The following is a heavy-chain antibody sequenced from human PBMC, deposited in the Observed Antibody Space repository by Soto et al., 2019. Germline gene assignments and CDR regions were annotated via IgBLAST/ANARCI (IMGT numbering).Heavy chain of an antibody. CDR1: GYTFTSYG. D-gene: IGHD2-15*01. V-gene: IGHV1-18*04. CDR3: AHKGGYCSGGSCPYYFDY. CDR2: ISAYNGNT. J-gene: IGHJ4*02. Sequence: ASVKVSCKASGYTFTSYGISWVRQAPEQGLEWMGWISAYNGNTNYAQKLQGRVTMTTDTSTSTAYMELRSLRSDDTAVYYCAHKGGYCSGGSCPYYFDYWGRGTLVTVSS.